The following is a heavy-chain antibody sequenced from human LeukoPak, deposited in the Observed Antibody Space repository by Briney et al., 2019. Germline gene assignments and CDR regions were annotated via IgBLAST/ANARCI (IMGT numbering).Heavy chain of an antibody. CDR2: INHSGST. CDR1: GGSFSAYY. CDR3: AGYYYYYMDV. Sequence: SETLSLTCAVYGGSFSAYYWSWLRQPPGKGLEWIGEINHSGSTNYNPPLKSRVSISVNTSKKQFSLKLSSVTAADTAVYYCAGYYYYYMDVWGKGTTVTVSS. J-gene: IGHJ6*03. V-gene: IGHV4-34*01.